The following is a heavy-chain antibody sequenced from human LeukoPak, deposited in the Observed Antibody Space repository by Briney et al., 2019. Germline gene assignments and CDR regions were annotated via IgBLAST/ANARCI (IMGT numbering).Heavy chain of an antibody. CDR2: IYTSGST. V-gene: IGHV4-4*07. CDR1: GGSISSYY. D-gene: IGHD3-10*01. J-gene: IGHJ4*02. CDR3: AREGFYGSGSQSPIVDY. Sequence: PSETLSLTCTVSGGSISSYYWSWIRQPAGKGLEWIGRIYTSGSTNYNPSLKSRVTISVDKSKDQFSLKLSSVTAADTAVYYCAREGFYGSGSQSPIVDYWGQGTLVTVSS.